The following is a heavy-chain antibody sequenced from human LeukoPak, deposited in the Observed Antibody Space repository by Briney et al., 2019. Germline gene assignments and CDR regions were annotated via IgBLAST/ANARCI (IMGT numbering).Heavy chain of an antibody. Sequence: GGSLRLSCAASGLTFSSHWMHWVRQAPGKGLVWVSRITNDGSSTIYADSVKGRFTISRDNSKNTLYLQMNSLRAEDTAVYYCARNYGSGSYYKSAFDYWGQGALVTVSS. D-gene: IGHD3-10*01. CDR1: GLTFSSHW. CDR2: ITNDGSST. V-gene: IGHV3-74*01. CDR3: ARNYGSGSYYKSAFDY. J-gene: IGHJ4*02.